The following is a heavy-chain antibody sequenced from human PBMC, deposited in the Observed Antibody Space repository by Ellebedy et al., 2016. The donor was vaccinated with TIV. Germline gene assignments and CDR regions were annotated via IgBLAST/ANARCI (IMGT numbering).Heavy chain of an antibody. Sequence: SETLSLTXTVSGGSISSYYWSWIRQPAGKGLEWIGRIYTSGSTNYNPSLKSRVTMSVDTSKNQFSLKLSSVTAADTAVYYCAREGDYSGSYYGVNFDYWGQGTLVTVSS. CDR1: GGSISSYY. D-gene: IGHD1-26*01. CDR2: IYTSGST. J-gene: IGHJ4*02. V-gene: IGHV4-4*07. CDR3: AREGDYSGSYYGVNFDY.